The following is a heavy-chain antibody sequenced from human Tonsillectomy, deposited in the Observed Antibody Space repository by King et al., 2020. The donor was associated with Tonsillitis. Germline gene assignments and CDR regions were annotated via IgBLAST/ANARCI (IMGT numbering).Heavy chain of an antibody. J-gene: IGHJ3*02. CDR2: IRYASTYT. CDR3: ERVLTADAFGI. V-gene: IGHV3-11*06. CDR1: GFTFSDYY. Sequence: VQLVESGGGLVKPGGSLRLSCAASGFTFSDYYMTWIRQAPGKGLEWVSYIRYASTYTDYAGSVKGRFTISRDNAKDSLYLQMNGLRAEDTAVYYCERVLTADAFGIWGQGTMVTVSS.